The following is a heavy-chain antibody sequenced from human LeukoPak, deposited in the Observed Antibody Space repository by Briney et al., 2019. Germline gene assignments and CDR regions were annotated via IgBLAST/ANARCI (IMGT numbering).Heavy chain of an antibody. Sequence: GGSLRLSCAASGFTFSSYAMSWVRQAPGKGLEWVSAISGSGGSTYYADSVKGRFTISRDNSKNTLYPQMNSLRAEDTAVYYCANAIAVAGTGFDYWGQGTLVTVSS. D-gene: IGHD6-19*01. CDR3: ANAIAVAGTGFDY. CDR1: GFTFSSYA. V-gene: IGHV3-23*01. J-gene: IGHJ4*02. CDR2: ISGSGGST.